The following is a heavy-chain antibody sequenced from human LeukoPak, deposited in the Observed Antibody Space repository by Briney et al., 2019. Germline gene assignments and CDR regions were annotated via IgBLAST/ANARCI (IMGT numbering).Heavy chain of an antibody. J-gene: IGHJ4*02. D-gene: IGHD5-18*01. CDR1: GYSFTSYW. CDR3: ARGRGYSYGRLYYFDY. V-gene: IGHV5-51*01. Sequence: GESLKISCKGSGYSFTSYWIGWVRQMPGIGLEWMGIIYPGDSDTRYSPSFQGQVTISADKSISTAYLQWSSLKASDTAMYYCARGRGYSYGRLYYFDYWGQGTLVTVSS. CDR2: IYPGDSDT.